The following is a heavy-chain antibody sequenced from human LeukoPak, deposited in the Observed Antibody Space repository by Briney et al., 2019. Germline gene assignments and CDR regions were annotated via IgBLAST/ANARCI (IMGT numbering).Heavy chain of an antibody. D-gene: IGHD1-26*01. CDR3: AKDRSSGSPYYFDY. CDR2: ISGSGGTT. J-gene: IGHJ4*02. Sequence: GGSLRLSCAASAFTFSSYALSWVRQAPEKGLEWVSAISGSGGTTYYADSVKGRFTISRDNSKNTMYLQMNSLRAEDTAVYYCAKDRSSGSPYYFDYWGQGTLVTVSS. CDR1: AFTFSSYA. V-gene: IGHV3-23*01.